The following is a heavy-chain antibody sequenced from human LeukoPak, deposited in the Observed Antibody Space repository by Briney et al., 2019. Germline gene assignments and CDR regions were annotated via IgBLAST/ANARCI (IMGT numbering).Heavy chain of an antibody. D-gene: IGHD2-8*01. CDR3: AKDRVLGDY. J-gene: IGHJ4*02. CDR2: ISYDGSNK. Sequence: PGRSLRLSCAASGFTFSSYAMHWVRQAPGKGLEWVAVISYDGSNKYYADSVKGRFTISRDNSKNTLYLQMNSLRAEDTAVYYCAKDRVLGDYWGQGTLVTVSS. CDR1: GFTFSSYA. V-gene: IGHV3-30-3*01.